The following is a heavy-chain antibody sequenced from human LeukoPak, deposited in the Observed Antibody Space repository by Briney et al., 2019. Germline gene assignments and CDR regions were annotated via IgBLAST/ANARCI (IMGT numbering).Heavy chain of an antibody. V-gene: IGHV3-53*01. J-gene: IGHJ4*02. CDR2: IYSDNT. CDR3: ARRAGAYSHPFDY. Sequence: GGSLRLSCTVSGFTVSSNSMSWVRQAPGKGLEWVSFIYSDNTHYSDSVKGRFTISRDNSKNTLYLQMNSLRAEDTAVYYCARRAGAYSHPFDYWGQGTLVTVSS. CDR1: GFTVSSNS. D-gene: IGHD4/OR15-4a*01.